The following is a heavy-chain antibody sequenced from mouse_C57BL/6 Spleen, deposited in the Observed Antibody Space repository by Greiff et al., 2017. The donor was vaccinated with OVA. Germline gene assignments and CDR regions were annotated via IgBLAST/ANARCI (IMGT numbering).Heavy chain of an antibody. CDR1: GFSLTSYG. Sequence: QVQLQQSGPGLVQPSQSLSITCTVSGFSLTSYGVHWVRQSPGKGLEWLGVIWSGGSTDYNAKFISKLSISKDNSKSQVFFKMNSLQADDTAIYYCARNKGMVTPYRYFDVWGTGTTVTVSS. D-gene: IGHD2-1*01. CDR3: ARNKGMVTPYRYFDV. CDR2: IWSGGST. J-gene: IGHJ1*03. V-gene: IGHV2-2*01.